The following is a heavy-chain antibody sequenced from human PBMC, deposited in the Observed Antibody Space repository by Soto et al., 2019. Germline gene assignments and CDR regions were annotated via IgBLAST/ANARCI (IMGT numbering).Heavy chain of an antibody. D-gene: IGHD2-2*01. Sequence: SETLSLTCTVSGGSVTSYYWSWIRQPAEKRLEWIGRISTSGSSNYNPSLKSRLTMSVDTSNNQFSLKLSSVTAADTAVYYCAREDCSGTSCYEGGMDVWGQGTTVTVSS. CDR1: GGSVTSYY. J-gene: IGHJ6*02. V-gene: IGHV4-4*07. CDR2: ISTSGSS. CDR3: AREDCSGTSCYEGGMDV.